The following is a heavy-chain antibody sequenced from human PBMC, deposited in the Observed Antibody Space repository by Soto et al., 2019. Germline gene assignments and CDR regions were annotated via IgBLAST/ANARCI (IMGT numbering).Heavy chain of an antibody. CDR2: INHSGST. Sequence: SETLSLTCAVYGGSFSGYYGSWIRQPPGKGLEWIGEINHSGSTNYNPSLKSRVTISVDTSKNQFSLKLSSVTAADTAVYYCAKPLLGDYMDVWGKGTTVTVSS. CDR3: AKPLLGDYMDV. J-gene: IGHJ6*03. V-gene: IGHV4-34*01. CDR1: GGSFSGYY. D-gene: IGHD6-25*01.